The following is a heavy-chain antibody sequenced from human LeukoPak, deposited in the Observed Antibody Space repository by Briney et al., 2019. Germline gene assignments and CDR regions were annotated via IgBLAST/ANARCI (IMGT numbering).Heavy chain of an antibody. D-gene: IGHD1-14*01. J-gene: IGHJ6*03. CDR3: AKAGRYNYYYYYMDV. Sequence: GGSLRLSCAASGFTFDDYTMHWVRQAPGKGLEWVSLISWDGGSTYYADSVKGRFTISRDNSKNSLYLQMNSLRTEDTALYYCAKAGRYNYYYYYMDVWGKGTTVTVSS. CDR1: GFTFDDYT. V-gene: IGHV3-43*01. CDR2: ISWDGGST.